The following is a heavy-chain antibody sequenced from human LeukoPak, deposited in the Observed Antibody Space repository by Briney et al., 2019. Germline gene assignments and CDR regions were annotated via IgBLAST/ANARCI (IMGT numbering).Heavy chain of an antibody. CDR2: IYYSVST. D-gene: IGHD6-13*01. CDR3: ARSGGIAAAGPYYYYYYGMDV. Sequence: SETLSLTCTVSGGSISSSSYCWGWIRQPPGKGLEWIGSIYYSVSTYYNPSLKSRVTISVDTSKNQFSLKLSSVTAADTAVYYCARSGGIAAAGPYYYYYYGMDVWGQGTTVTVSS. J-gene: IGHJ6*02. CDR1: GGSISSSSYC. V-gene: IGHV4-39*07.